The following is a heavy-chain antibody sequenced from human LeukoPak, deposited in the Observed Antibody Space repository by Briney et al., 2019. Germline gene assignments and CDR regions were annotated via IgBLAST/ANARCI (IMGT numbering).Heavy chain of an antibody. CDR2: IFHDGSKT. Sequence: GRSLRLSCTASGFTFSNYGIHWVRQAPSKKLEWVAVIFHDGSKTYYGESVKGRFTISRDNSRNTVYLQMNSLTADDTAVYYCAKDQAYYFSFADYWGQGSLVTVSS. V-gene: IGHV3-33*03. J-gene: IGHJ4*02. CDR3: AKDQAYYFSFADY. D-gene: IGHD2/OR15-2a*01. CDR1: GFTFSNYG.